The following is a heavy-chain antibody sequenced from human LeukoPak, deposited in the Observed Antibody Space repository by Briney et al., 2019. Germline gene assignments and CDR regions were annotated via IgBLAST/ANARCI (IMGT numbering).Heavy chain of an antibody. D-gene: IGHD5-18*01. V-gene: IGHV1-18*01. Sequence: ASVKVSCKASGYTFTSYGISWVRQAPGQGLEWMGWISAYNGNTNYAQKLQGRVTMTTDTSTSTAYMELRSLRSDDTAVYYCARDAGIQLWRRPEYFQHWGQGTLVTVSS. J-gene: IGHJ1*01. CDR1: GYTFTSYG. CDR2: ISAYNGNT. CDR3: ARDAGIQLWRRPEYFQH.